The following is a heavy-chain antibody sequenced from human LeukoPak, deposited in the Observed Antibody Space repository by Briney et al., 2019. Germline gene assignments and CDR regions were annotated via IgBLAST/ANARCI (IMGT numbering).Heavy chain of an antibody. CDR3: ANLFYDAY. CDR2: ISGDGGST. V-gene: IGHV3-43*02. CDR1: GFSFEDYT. Sequence: GGSLRLSCAASGFSFEDYTMHWVRQALGKGLEWVSLISGDGGSTYYADSVKGRFTISRDNSRNSLYLQMNSLRTEDTALYYCANLFYDAYWGQGTLVTVSS. J-gene: IGHJ4*02. D-gene: IGHD3-3*01.